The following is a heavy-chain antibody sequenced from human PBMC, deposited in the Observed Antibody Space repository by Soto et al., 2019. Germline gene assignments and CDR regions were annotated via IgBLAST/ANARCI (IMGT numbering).Heavy chain of an antibody. V-gene: IGHV3-33*01. CDR1: GFTFSSFG. J-gene: IGHJ6*02. Sequence: QVQVVESGGGVVQPGRSLRLSCAASGFTFSSFGMHWVRQAPGKGLEWVSLIWYDGSKKSYGDSVKGRFSISRDNSMNTVYLQMNSLSVDATAVYYCARDASYYSLWSGYYPSRDGMDVWGQGTTVTVSS. CDR3: ARDASYYSLWSGYYPSRDGMDV. D-gene: IGHD3-3*01. CDR2: IWYDGSKK.